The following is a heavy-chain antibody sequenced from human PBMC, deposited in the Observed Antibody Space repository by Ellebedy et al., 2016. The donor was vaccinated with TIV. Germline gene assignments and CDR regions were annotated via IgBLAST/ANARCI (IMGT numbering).Heavy chain of an antibody. Sequence: GGSLRLSXAASGFTFSSYAMSWVRQAPGKGLEWVSAISGSGGSTYYADSVKGRFTISRDNSKNTLYLQMNSLRAEDTAVYYCAKDPTRGLVSIDYWGQGTLVTVSS. CDR1: GFTFSSYA. V-gene: IGHV3-23*01. CDR2: ISGSGGST. J-gene: IGHJ4*02. CDR3: AKDPTRGLVSIDY. D-gene: IGHD2/OR15-2a*01.